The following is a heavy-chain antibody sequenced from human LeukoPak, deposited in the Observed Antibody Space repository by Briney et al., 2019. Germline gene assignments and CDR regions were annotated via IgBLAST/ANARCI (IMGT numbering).Heavy chain of an antibody. CDR3: ARAGSRATNDAFDI. Sequence: KPSETLSLTCAVSGGSISSGGYSWSWIRQPPGKGLEWIGYIYHSGSTYYNPSLMSRVTISVDRSKNQFSLKLSSVTAADTAVYYCARAGSRATNDAFDIWGQGTMVTVSS. D-gene: IGHD1-26*01. V-gene: IGHV4-30-2*01. CDR2: IYHSGST. CDR1: GGSISSGGYS. J-gene: IGHJ3*02.